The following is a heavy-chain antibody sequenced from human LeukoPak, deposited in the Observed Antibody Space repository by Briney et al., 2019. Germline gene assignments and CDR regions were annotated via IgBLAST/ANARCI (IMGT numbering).Heavy chain of an antibody. V-gene: IGHV1-18*01. J-gene: IGHJ3*02. D-gene: IGHD6-13*01. CDR1: GHTFTRYT. Sequence: ASVKVSCKASGHTFTRYTMHWVRQAPGQGLEWMGWISAYNENTNYAQKLQGRVTMTTDTSTSTAYMELRSLKSDDTAVYYCARARYSNNWYFDAFDMWGQGTMVTVSS. CDR3: ARARYSNNWYFDAFDM. CDR2: ISAYNENT.